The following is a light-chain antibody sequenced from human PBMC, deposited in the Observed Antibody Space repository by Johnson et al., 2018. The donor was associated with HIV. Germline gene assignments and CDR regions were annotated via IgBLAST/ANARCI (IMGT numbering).Light chain of an antibody. Sequence: QAVLTQPPSVSAAPGQKVTISCSGSSSNIGNNYVSWYQQVPGTAPKLLIYDNNRRPSGIPDQFSGSKSGTSATLGITGLQTGDEADYYCGTWDSSLSAVFGTGTKVTVL. CDR3: GTWDSSLSAV. CDR1: SSNIGNNY. CDR2: DNN. V-gene: IGLV1-51*01. J-gene: IGLJ1*01.